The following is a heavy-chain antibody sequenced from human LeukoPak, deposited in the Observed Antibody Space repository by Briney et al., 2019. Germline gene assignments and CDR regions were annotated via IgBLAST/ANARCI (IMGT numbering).Heavy chain of an antibody. CDR1: RHSFHSHW. CDR2: IYPGDSDT. J-gene: IGHJ4*02. Sequence: GEALKISCKGPRHSFHSHWIGWVRPMPGKGLEWMGIIYPGDSDTRYSPSFQGQVTISADQSISTAYLQWNSLEASDSAIYYCARRGDSDFRIDWGQGTLVTVSS. V-gene: IGHV5-51*01. D-gene: IGHD2-21*02. CDR3: ARRGDSDFRID.